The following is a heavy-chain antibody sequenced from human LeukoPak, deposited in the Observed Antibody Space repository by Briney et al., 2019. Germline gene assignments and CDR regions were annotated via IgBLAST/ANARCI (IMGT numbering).Heavy chain of an antibody. CDR1: GFTFRSYA. CDR2: SGGSGFST. D-gene: IGHD6-13*01. J-gene: IGHJ4*02. Sequence: GGSLRLSCAASGFTFRSYAMNWVRQAPGKGLEWVSSSGGSGFSTYYADSVKGRFTISRDTSKNTLYLQMNTLGAEDTAVYYCAKGFRVLGSNSWYLSFDYWGQGTLVTVSS. CDR3: AKGFRVLGSNSWYLSFDY. V-gene: IGHV3-23*01.